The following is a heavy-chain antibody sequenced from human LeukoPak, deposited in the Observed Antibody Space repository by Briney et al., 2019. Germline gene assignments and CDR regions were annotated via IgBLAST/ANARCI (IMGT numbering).Heavy chain of an antibody. D-gene: IGHD6-19*01. CDR3: ARHSSGYLIDY. J-gene: IGHJ4*02. V-gene: IGHV3-23*01. CDR2: LSGSGGNT. CDR1: GFTFSSYG. Sequence: GGSLRLSCAASGFTFSSYGMNWVRQAPGKGLEWVSALSGSGGNTYYADSVKGRFTISRDNSRNTLFLQMNSLRAEDTAVYYCARHSSGYLIDYWGQGTLVTVSS.